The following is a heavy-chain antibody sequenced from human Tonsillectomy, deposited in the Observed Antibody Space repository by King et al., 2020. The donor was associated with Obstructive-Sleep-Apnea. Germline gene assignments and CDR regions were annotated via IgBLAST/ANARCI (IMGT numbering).Heavy chain of an antibody. J-gene: IGHJ6*02. Sequence: VQLQESGPGLVKPSETLSLTCTVSGGSIRTYYWSWIRQSPGKGLEWIGYIYYSGTTNYNPSLKSRVTISVDTSKNQFSLKLSSVTAADTAVYYCARQTYYYYGMDVWGQGTTVTVSS. CDR2: IYYSGTT. V-gene: IGHV4-59*08. CDR1: GGSIRTYY. CDR3: ARQTYYYYGMDV.